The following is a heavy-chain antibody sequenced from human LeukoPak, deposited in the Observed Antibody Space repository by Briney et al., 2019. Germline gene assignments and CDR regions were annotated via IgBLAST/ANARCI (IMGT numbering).Heavy chain of an antibody. D-gene: IGHD3-16*01. CDR1: GFTFSDHY. Sequence: PGGSLRLSCAASGFTFSDHYMDWVRQAPGKGLEWVANIKQDGTEKYFVDSVKGRFTISRDNAKNSLYLQMNSLRAEDTAVYYCARGLRRYYVYWGQGTLVTVSS. J-gene: IGHJ4*02. V-gene: IGHV3-7*01. CDR2: IKQDGTEK. CDR3: ARGLRRYYVY.